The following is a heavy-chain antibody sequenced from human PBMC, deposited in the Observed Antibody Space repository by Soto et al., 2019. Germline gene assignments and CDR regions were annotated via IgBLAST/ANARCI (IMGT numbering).Heavy chain of an antibody. CDR1: GFILSTYA. CDR3: ARAGCDGGSCYTLVGLRYGMDV. D-gene: IGHD2-15*01. J-gene: IGHJ6*02. Sequence: QVQLVESGGGVVQPGRSLRLSCAASGFILSTYAMYWVRQAPGKGLEWVAVISYDGNNKYYADSVKGRFTISRDNSKNTLYLHMNSLRAEDTVVYYCARAGCDGGSCYTLVGLRYGMDVWGQGTTVTVSS. V-gene: IGHV3-30-3*01. CDR2: ISYDGNNK.